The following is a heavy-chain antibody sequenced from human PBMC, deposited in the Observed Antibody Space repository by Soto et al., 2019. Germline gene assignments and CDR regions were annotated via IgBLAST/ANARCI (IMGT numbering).Heavy chain of an antibody. J-gene: IGHJ1*01. Sequence: SVKISCTASGVTFSSYAISWVRQAPGQGLEWMGGIIPIFGTANYAQKFQGRVTITADKSTSTAYMELSSLRSEDTAVYYCARVGCPYGGTTEYSQHWGQGILVTFDS. CDR1: GVTFSSYA. D-gene: IGHD4-17*01. CDR2: IIPIFGTA. V-gene: IGHV1-69*06. CDR3: ARVGCPYGGTTEYSQH.